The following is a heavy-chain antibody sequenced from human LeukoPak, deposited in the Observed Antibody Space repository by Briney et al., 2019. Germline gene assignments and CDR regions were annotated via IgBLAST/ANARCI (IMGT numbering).Heavy chain of an antibody. J-gene: IGHJ4*02. Sequence: GGSLRLSCGGSGFTLDDYGMHWVRQRRGKGLEWVSLISGDGGMTHYADSVKGRFTISRDNSKNSLYLQMNSLRIEDSAFYYCAKDAPYSGRVFDCWGQGTLVTVSS. CDR3: AKDAPYSGRVFDC. D-gene: IGHD5-12*01. CDR1: GFTLDDYG. CDR2: ISGDGGMT. V-gene: IGHV3-43*02.